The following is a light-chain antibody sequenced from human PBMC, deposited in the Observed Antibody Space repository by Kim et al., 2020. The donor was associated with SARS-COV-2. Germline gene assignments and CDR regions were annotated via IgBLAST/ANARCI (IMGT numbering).Light chain of an antibody. Sequence: EIVVTQSPCTLSLSPGERATLSCRSSQSVDSNYLAWFQQKPVQGHRLLIHDASSRATGITDRFSGSGSGTDFTLTISRVEPEDFAVYYCQQYGTAPGTFGQGTNMAI. V-gene: IGKV3-20*01. CDR1: QSVDSNY. J-gene: IGKJ2*01. CDR3: QQYGTAPGT. CDR2: DAS.